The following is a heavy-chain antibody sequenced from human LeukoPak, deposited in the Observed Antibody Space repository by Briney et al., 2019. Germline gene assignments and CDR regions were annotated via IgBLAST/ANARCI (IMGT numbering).Heavy chain of an antibody. CDR2: IYYSGST. CDR3: AREEIGQGQYYFDY. V-gene: IGHV4-59*01. D-gene: IGHD3-10*01. J-gene: IGHJ4*02. Sequence: PSETLSLTCTVSGGSISSYYWSWIRQPPGKGLEWIGYIYYSGSTNYNPSLKSRVTISVDTSKNQFSLKLSSVTAADTAVYYCAREEIGQGQYYFDYWGQGTLVTVSS. CDR1: GGSISSYY.